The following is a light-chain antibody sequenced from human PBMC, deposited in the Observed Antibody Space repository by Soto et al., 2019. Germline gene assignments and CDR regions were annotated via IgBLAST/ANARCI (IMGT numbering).Light chain of an antibody. V-gene: IGKV3-11*01. CDR2: DAS. CDR3: QQRSNWPRT. Sequence: EIVLTQSPATLSLSPGERATLSCRASQSVSSYLAWYQQKPGQAPRLLIYDASNRATGIPARFSGSGSGTDFTLTISSLEPEDFAVYYCQQRSNWPRTFGGGTKVESN. J-gene: IGKJ4*01. CDR1: QSVSSY.